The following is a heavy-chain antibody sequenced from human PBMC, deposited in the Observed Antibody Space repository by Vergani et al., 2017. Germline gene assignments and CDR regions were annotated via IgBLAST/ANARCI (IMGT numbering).Heavy chain of an antibody. Sequence: EVQLLESGGGLVQPGGPLRLSCAASGFPFSRYPMSWVPQAPGKGLEWVSAIRGSGGSTYYADSVKGRFTITRDNSKNTLYLQMNSLRAEDTAVYYCAKDRGSGYYLRFDYWGQGTLVTVSS. CDR3: AKDRGSGYYLRFDY. D-gene: IGHD3-22*01. CDR1: GFPFSRYP. CDR2: IRGSGGST. V-gene: IGHV3-23*01. J-gene: IGHJ4*02.